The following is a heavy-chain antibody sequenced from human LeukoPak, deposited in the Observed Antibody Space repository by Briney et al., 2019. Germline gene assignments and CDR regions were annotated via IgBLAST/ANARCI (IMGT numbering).Heavy chain of an antibody. D-gene: IGHD6-19*01. CDR3: AKDLELSIAVAGTLDY. CDR2: ISYDGSNK. Sequence: GGSLRLSCAASGFTFSSYGMHWVRQAPGKGQEWVAVISYDGSNKYYADSVKGRFTISRDNSKNTLYLQMNSLRAEDTAVYYCAKDLELSIAVAGTLDYWGQGTLVTVSS. V-gene: IGHV3-30*18. CDR1: GFTFSSYG. J-gene: IGHJ4*02.